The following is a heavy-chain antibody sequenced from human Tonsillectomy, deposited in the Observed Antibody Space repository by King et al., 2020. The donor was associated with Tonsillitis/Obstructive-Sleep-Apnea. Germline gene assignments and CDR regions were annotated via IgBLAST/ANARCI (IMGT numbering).Heavy chain of an antibody. J-gene: IGHJ5*02. D-gene: IGHD4-17*01. CDR2: IIPIFGTP. Sequence: VQLVESGAEVKKPGSSVKVSCTASGGTFSNYAFSWVRQAPGQGLEWMGGIIPIFGTPNYAQKFQGRVTITADESTSTVYMELSSLKSEDTAVYYCAREEGGGDSGAYGGGWFDPWGQGTLVTVSS. V-gene: IGHV1-69*01. CDR3: AREEGGGDSGAYGGGWFDP. CDR1: GGTFSNYA.